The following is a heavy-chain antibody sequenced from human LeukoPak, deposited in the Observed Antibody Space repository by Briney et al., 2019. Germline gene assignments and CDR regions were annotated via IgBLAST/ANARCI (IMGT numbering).Heavy chain of an antibody. CDR3: ATSYYDFWSYSSEYFQH. V-gene: IGHV1-2*02. J-gene: IGHJ1*01. Sequence: GASVKVSCKASGYTFSGYYMHRVRQAPGQGLEWMGWINPNSGGTKYAQKFQGRVTMTRDTSISTAYMELSRLRSDDTAVYYCATSYYDFWSYSSEYFQHWGQGTLVTGSS. CDR2: INPNSGGT. D-gene: IGHD3-3*01. CDR1: GYTFSGYY.